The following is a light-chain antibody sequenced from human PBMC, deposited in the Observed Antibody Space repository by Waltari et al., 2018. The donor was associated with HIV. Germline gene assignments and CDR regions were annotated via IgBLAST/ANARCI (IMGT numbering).Light chain of an antibody. J-gene: IGKJ2*01. CDR2: DAS. CDR1: QTINSNY. V-gene: IGKV3-20*01. CDR3: QQYEAAPPMYT. Sequence: EPVLTQSPGTLSLSSGERATLSCRASQTINSNYLAWYQHQPGLPPRRLIYDASTMAAVIPDRFSGGGSGTDFTLTISRLEPEDFASYFCQQYEAAPPMYTFGQGTRLEV.